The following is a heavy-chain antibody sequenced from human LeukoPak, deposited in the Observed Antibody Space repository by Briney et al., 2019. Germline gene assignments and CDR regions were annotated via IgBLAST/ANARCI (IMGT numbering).Heavy chain of an antibody. J-gene: IGHJ5*02. CDR3: ARAGIYCSGGSCYNWFDP. V-gene: IGHV4-34*01. CDR2: INHSGST. D-gene: IGHD2-15*01. Sequence: ETLSLTCAVYGGSFSGYYWSWIRQPPGKGLEWIGEINHSGSTNYNPSLKSRVTISVDTPKNQFSLKLSSVTAADTAVYYCARAGIYCSGGSCYNWFDPWGQGTLVTVSS. CDR1: GGSFSGYY.